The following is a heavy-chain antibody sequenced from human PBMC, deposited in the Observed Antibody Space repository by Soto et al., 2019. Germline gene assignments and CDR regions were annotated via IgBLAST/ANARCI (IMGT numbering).Heavy chain of an antibody. J-gene: IGHJ5*02. CDR1: GYTFTTYY. CDR3: ARDKEPWGNRQNWLDP. CDR2: INPSGGFT. Sequence: QVQLVQSGAEVKKPGASVKVSCKASGYTFTTYYMHWVRQAPGQGLEWMGIINPSGGFTTYAQKFQGRVTMTRDTSTSTVYMELSSLRSEETAVYYCARDKEPWGNRQNWLDPWGQGTLVTVSS. V-gene: IGHV1-46*03. D-gene: IGHD3-16*01.